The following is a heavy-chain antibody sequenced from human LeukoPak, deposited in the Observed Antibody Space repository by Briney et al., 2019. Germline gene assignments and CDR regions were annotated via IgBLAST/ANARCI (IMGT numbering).Heavy chain of an antibody. V-gene: IGHV3-21*01. CDR1: GFTFSSYS. CDR3: ARVGGEFDY. J-gene: IGHJ4*02. CDR2: ISGSSSYI. Sequence: GGSLRLSCAASGFTFSSYSLNWVRQAPGKGLEWVSSISGSSSYIYYADSVKGRFTISRHNAKNSLYLQVSSLRADDTAVYYCARVGGEFDYWGQGTLVTVSS.